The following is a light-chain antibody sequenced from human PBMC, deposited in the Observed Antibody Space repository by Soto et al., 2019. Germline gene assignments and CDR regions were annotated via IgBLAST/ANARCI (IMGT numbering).Light chain of an antibody. CDR1: SSNIGSNT. Sequence: QSVLTQPPSASGTPGQRVTISCSGSSSNIGSNTVNWYQQHPGTAPKLLIYSNNQRPPGVPDRFSGSKSGTSASLAISGLQSEDEADYYCAAWDDSLNGYVFGTGTTVTVL. V-gene: IGLV1-44*01. J-gene: IGLJ1*01. CDR3: AAWDDSLNGYV. CDR2: SNN.